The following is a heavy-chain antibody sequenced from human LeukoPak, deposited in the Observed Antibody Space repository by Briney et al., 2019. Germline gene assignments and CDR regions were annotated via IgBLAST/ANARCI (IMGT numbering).Heavy chain of an antibody. V-gene: IGHV3-11*01. CDR3: ARAPKFRLVGVLKGPFDP. Sequence: TGGSLRLSCAASGFTFSDYYMSWIRQAPGKGLEWVSYISNSGSTIYYADSVKGRFFISRDNAKNSLYLQTNSLRAEDTAVYYCARAPKFRLVGVLKGPFDPWGQGTLVTVSS. CDR2: ISNSGSTI. J-gene: IGHJ5*02. D-gene: IGHD1-26*01. CDR1: GFTFSDYY.